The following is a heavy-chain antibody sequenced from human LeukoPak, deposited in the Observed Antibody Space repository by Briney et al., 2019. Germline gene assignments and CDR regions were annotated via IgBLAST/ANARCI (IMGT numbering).Heavy chain of an antibody. J-gene: IGHJ4*02. CDR2: INPNSGGT. CDR3: ARGPTSYSSGWYGRGPIDY. D-gene: IGHD6-19*01. Sequence: ASVKVSCKASGYTFTGYYMHWVRQAPGQGLEWMGRINPNSGGTNYAQKFQGRVTMTRDTSISTAYMELSRLRSDDTAVYYCARGPTSYSSGWYGRGPIDYWGQGTLVTVSS. CDR1: GYTFTGYY. V-gene: IGHV1-2*06.